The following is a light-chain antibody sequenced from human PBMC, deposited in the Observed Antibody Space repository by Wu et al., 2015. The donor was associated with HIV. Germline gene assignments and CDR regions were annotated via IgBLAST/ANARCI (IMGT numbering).Light chain of an antibody. CDR1: QSVCKSY. Sequence: EIVLTQSPDTLSLSPGERATLSCRASQSVCKSYLAWYQKKPGQAPRLLIHGASSRATVIPDRFSGSGSGIDFTLTINRLEPEDSAVYYCYQYCISPGTFGQGTK. CDR3: YQYCISPGT. J-gene: IGKJ1*01. V-gene: IGKV3-20*01. CDR2: GAS.